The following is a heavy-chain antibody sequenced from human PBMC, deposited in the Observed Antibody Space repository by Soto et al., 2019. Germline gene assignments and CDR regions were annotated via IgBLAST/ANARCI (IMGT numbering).Heavy chain of an antibody. Sequence: QVQLVQSGAEVKRPGASVKVSCKASGYTFTSYGISWVRQAPGQGLEWMGWISVNNGNTNYAQKRQGRVTMTTETTKTKAHMELRNLTSDDTAVYYCARASITMIRGVIRSIDSWGQGTLVNVSS. J-gene: IGHJ4*02. CDR2: ISVNNGNT. CDR1: GYTFTSYG. V-gene: IGHV1-18*01. CDR3: ARASITMIRGVIRSIDS. D-gene: IGHD3-10*01.